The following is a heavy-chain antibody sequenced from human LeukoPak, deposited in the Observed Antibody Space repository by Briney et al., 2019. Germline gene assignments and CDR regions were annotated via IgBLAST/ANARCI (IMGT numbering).Heavy chain of an antibody. CDR1: GFTFSSFA. D-gene: IGHD2-21*01. CDR2: ISGSGGST. Sequence: GGSLRLSCAASGFTFSSFAMNWVRQAPGKGLEWVSAISGSGGSTYYADSVKGRFTISRDNSKNTLYLQMNSLRAEDTAVYYCAKDLSPLPAYFDYWGQGTLVTVSS. CDR3: AKDLSPLPAYFDY. V-gene: IGHV3-23*01. J-gene: IGHJ4*02.